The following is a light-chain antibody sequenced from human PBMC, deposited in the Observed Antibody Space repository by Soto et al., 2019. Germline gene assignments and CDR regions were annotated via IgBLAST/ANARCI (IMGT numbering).Light chain of an antibody. CDR2: GAS. Sequence: EIVLTQSPATLSVSPGERATLSCRASESVRTSLAWYQQKPGRSPSLLIYGASNRATGLPARFSGSGSGTDFTLTISGLEPEDSAVYYCQHYGGSPAYTFGQGTKLEI. CDR3: QHYGGSPAYT. V-gene: IGKV3-20*01. J-gene: IGKJ2*01. CDR1: ESVRTS.